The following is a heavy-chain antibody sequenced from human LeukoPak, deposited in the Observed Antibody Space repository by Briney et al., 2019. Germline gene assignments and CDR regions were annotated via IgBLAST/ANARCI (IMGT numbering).Heavy chain of an antibody. Sequence: GGSLRLSCAASGFTFSSYSMNWVRQAPGNGLEWVSSISSSSSYIYYADSVKGRFTISRDNAKNSLYLQMNSLRAEDTAVYYCARDPGYSYGPPFDYWGQGTLVTVSS. CDR1: GFTFSSYS. CDR2: ISSSSSYI. CDR3: ARDPGYSYGPPFDY. D-gene: IGHD5-18*01. J-gene: IGHJ4*02. V-gene: IGHV3-21*01.